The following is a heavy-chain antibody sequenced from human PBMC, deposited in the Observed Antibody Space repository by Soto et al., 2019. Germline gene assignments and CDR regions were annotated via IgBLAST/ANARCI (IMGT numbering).Heavy chain of an antibody. D-gene: IGHD6-19*01. CDR2: TYYRSKWYN. Sequence: QTLSLTCXISGDGVSSNSAAWNWIRQSPSRGLEWLGRTYYRSKWYNDYAVSVKSRITINPDTSKDQFSLQLNSVTPEDTAVYYCARGGSSGWYNWFDPWGQGTLVTVSS. V-gene: IGHV6-1*01. CDR3: ARGGSSGWYNWFDP. J-gene: IGHJ5*02. CDR1: GDGVSSNSAA.